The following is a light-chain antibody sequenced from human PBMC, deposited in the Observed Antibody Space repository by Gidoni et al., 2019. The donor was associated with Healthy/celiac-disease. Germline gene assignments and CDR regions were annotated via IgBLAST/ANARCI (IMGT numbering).Light chain of an antibody. V-gene: IGKV2-28*01. CDR3: MQALQTPVT. J-gene: IGKJ3*01. CDR2: LGS. CDR1: QSLLHSNGYNY. Sequence: DIVMTQSPLSLPVTPGEPASISCRSSQSLLHSNGYNYLDWYLQKPGQSPQLLIYLGSNRAHGVPDRFSGSGSGTDFTLKISRVEAEDVGVYYCMQALQTPVTFGPGTKVDIK.